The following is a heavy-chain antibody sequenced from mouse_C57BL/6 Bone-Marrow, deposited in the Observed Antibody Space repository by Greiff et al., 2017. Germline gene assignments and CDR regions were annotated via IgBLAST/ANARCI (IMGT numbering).Heavy chain of an antibody. Sequence: QVQLKQSGAELARPGASVKLSCKASGYTFTSYGISWVKQRTGQGLEWIGEIYPRSGNTYYNEKFKGKATLTADKSSSTAFMELRSLTSEDSAVYFGASRGLRRGRHYWGQGTTLTVSS. CDR3: ASRGLRRGRHY. CDR2: IYPRSGNT. CDR1: GYTFTSYG. J-gene: IGHJ2*01. D-gene: IGHD2-4*01. V-gene: IGHV1-81*01.